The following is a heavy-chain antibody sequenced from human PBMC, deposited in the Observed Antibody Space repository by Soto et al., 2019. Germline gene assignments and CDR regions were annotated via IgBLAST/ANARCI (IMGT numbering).Heavy chain of an antibody. J-gene: IGHJ4*02. CDR1: GFTFSSYG. Sequence: QVQLVESGGGVVQPGRSLRLSCAPSGFTFSSYGMHWVRQAPGTGLEWVALISWDGGNKYYADSVKGRFTISRDNLKSTLYLQMNSLRGVDTAVYYCAKDKVEKGRSWPSYWGQGTLVTVSS. CDR3: AKDKVEKGRSWPSY. D-gene: IGHD2-15*01. CDR2: ISWDGGNK. V-gene: IGHV3-30*18.